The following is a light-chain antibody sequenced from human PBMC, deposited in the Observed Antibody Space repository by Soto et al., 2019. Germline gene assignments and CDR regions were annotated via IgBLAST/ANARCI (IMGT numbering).Light chain of an antibody. CDR1: QSIRTY. CDR3: QQTYSLPRT. CDR2: AAS. Sequence: DIQMTQTPSSLSASIGDRVTITCRASQSIRTYLTWFQQRPGEAPKPLIYAASTLLSGVPSRFSASGSETDFTLTITGLQLEDFATYYCQQTYSLPRTFGQGTRVEIK. J-gene: IGKJ1*01. V-gene: IGKV1-39*01.